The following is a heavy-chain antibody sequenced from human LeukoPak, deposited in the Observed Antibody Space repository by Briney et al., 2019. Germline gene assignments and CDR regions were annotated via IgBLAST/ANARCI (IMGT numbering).Heavy chain of an antibody. CDR3: TRGLPRANDAFDI. CDR2: IYYGGTT. V-gene: IGHV4-39*01. J-gene: IGHJ3*02. CDR1: GGSISTSSYY. Sequence: TSETLSLTCTVSGGSISTSSYYWGWIRQPPGKGLEWIGSIYYGGTTYYNPSLKSRVSISVDTSESQFSLKLSSVTAADTALYYCTRGLPRANDAFDIWGRGTMVTVSS.